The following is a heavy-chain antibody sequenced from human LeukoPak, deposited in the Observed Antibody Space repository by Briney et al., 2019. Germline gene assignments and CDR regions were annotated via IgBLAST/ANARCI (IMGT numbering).Heavy chain of an antibody. D-gene: IGHD3-10*01. Sequence: GGSLRLSCAASGFTVSSNYMSWVRQAPGKGLEWVSVIYSGGSTYYADSVKGRFTISRDNSKTTLYLQMNSLRAEDTAVYYCARDRSAPRFDAFDIWGQGTMVTVSS. CDR3: ARDRSAPRFDAFDI. CDR2: IYSGGST. CDR1: GFTVSSNY. V-gene: IGHV3-66*01. J-gene: IGHJ3*02.